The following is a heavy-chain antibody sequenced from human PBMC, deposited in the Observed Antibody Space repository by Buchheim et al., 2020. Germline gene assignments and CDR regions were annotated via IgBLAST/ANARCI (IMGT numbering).Heavy chain of an antibody. CDR2: IWYDGSNK. Sequence: QVQLVESGGGVVQPGRSLRLSCAASGFTFSSYGMHWVRQAPGKGLEWVAVIWYDGSNKYYADSVKGRFTISRDNSKNTLYLQMNSLRAEDTAVYYCARDVSVSRMGIQLWLYGMDVWGQGTT. J-gene: IGHJ6*02. CDR1: GFTFSSYG. V-gene: IGHV3-33*01. CDR3: ARDVSVSRMGIQLWLYGMDV. D-gene: IGHD5-18*01.